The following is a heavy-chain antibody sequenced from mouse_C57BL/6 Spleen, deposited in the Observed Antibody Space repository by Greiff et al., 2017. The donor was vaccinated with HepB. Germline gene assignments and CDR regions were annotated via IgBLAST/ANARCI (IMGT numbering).Heavy chain of an antibody. CDR2: IDPSDSYT. Sequence: QVQLQQPGAELVMPGASVKLSCKASGYTFTSYWMHWVKQRPGQGLEWIGEIDPSDSYTNYNQKFKGKSTLTVDKSSSTAYMQRSSLTSEDSAVYYCARGCYDLSYWGQGTTLTVSS. V-gene: IGHV1-69*01. CDR3: ARGCYDLSY. J-gene: IGHJ2*01. CDR1: GYTFTSYW. D-gene: IGHD2-12*01.